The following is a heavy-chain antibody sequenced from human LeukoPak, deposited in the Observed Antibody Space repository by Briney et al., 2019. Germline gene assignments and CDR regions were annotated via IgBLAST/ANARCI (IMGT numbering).Heavy chain of an antibody. CDR2: VSGSGGST. J-gene: IGHJ4*02. D-gene: IGHD3-22*01. CDR1: GFTFSSYA. CDR3: AKLHFDYYDSSATYGLGYFDY. V-gene: IGHV3-23*01. Sequence: PGGSLRLSCAASGFTFSSYAMSWVRQAPGKGLEWVSGVSGSGGSTYYADSVKGRFTISRDNSKNTLYLQMNSLRAEDTAVYYCAKLHFDYYDSSATYGLGYFDYWGQGTLVTVSS.